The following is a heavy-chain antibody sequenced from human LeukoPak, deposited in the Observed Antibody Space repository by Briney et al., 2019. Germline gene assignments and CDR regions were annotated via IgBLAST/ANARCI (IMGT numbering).Heavy chain of an antibody. CDR1: GFTFSSHA. J-gene: IGHJ4*02. CDR3: AKDGEGRYSSGWYWDY. CDR2: ISGSGGST. Sequence: PGGSLRLSCAASGFTFSSHAMSWVRQAPGKGLEWVSAISGSGGSTYYADSVKGRFTISRDNSKNTLYLQMNSLRAEDTAVYYCAKDGEGRYSSGWYWDYWGQGTLVTVSS. V-gene: IGHV3-23*01. D-gene: IGHD6-19*01.